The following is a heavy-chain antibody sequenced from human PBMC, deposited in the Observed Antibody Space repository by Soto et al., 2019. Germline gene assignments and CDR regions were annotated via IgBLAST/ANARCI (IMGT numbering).Heavy chain of an antibody. D-gene: IGHD6-13*01. V-gene: IGHV3-23*01. CDR3: AKDQGSSWYEIDY. J-gene: IGHJ4*02. CDR2: ISGSGGST. CDR1: GFTFSNYA. Sequence: EVQLLESGGGLVQPGWSLRLSCAASGFTFSNYAVTWVRQAPGKGLEWVSTISGSGGSTYYADSVKGRFTISRDNSKNTLYLQMNSLRAEDTAVYYCAKDQGSSWYEIDYGGQGTLVTVSS.